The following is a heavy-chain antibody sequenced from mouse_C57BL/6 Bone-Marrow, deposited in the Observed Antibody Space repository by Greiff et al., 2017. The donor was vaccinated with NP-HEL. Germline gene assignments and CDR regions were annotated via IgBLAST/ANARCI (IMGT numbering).Heavy chain of an antibody. CDR3: TPLLLRSWYFDV. Sequence: VQLKQSGAELVRPGASVKLSCTASGFNIKDDYMHWVKQRPEQGLEWIGWIDPENGDTAYASKFQGKATITADTSSNTAYLQLSSLTSEDTAVYYCTPLLLRSWYFDVWGTGTTVTVSS. D-gene: IGHD1-1*01. V-gene: IGHV14-4*01. J-gene: IGHJ1*03. CDR2: IDPENGDT. CDR1: GFNIKDDY.